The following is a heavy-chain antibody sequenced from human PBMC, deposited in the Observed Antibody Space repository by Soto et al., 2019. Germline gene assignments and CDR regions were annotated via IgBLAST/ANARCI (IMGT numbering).Heavy chain of an antibody. CDR1: GFSISSYY. V-gene: IGHV4-59*08. CDR3: ARHNYGSGSTYFDY. J-gene: IGHJ4*02. CDR2: IYYSGST. Sequence: PSETLSLTCPVSGFSISSYYWSWIRQPPGKGLEWIGYIYYSGSTNYNPSLKSRVTISVDMSKNQFSLKLNSMTAADTAVYYCARHNYGSGSTYFDYWGQGTLVTVSS. D-gene: IGHD3-10*01.